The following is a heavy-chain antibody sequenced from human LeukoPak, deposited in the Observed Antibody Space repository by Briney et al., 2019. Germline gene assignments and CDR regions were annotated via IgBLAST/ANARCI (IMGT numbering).Heavy chain of an antibody. CDR3: AGGFFDY. V-gene: IGHV4-59*01. CDR2: IYYTGGT. J-gene: IGHJ4*02. Sequence: SETLSLTCTVAGGSINSYYWSWIRQPPGKGLEWIGYIYYTGGTNSNPSLKSRVTISLDTSKNQFSLNLSSVTAADTAVYYCAGGFFDYWGQGTLVTVSS. CDR1: GGSINSYY.